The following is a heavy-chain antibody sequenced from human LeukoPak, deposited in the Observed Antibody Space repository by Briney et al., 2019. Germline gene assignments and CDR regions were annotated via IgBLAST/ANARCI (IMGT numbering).Heavy chain of an antibody. Sequence: ASVKVSCKASGYTFTGYYMHWVRQAPGQGLEWMGWINPNSGGTNYAQKFQGRVTMTRDTSISTAYMELSRLRSDDTAVYYCTIVVVPAAMRDNWFDPWGQGTLVTVSS. CDR1: GYTFTGYY. V-gene: IGHV1-2*02. J-gene: IGHJ5*02. CDR3: TIVVVPAAMRDNWFDP. CDR2: INPNSGGT. D-gene: IGHD2-2*01.